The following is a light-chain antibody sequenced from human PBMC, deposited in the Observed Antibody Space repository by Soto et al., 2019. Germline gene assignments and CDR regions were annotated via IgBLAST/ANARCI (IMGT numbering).Light chain of an antibody. Sequence: DIQMTQSPSTLSASVGDRVTITCRASQSISSWLAWYQQKPGKAPKLLIYDASSLESGVPSRFSGSGSATEFTLTTSSLQPDYFATYYFQQYNNYLTFGQGTMVESK. CDR1: QSISSW. CDR3: QQYNNYLT. V-gene: IGKV1-5*01. CDR2: DAS. J-gene: IGKJ1*01.